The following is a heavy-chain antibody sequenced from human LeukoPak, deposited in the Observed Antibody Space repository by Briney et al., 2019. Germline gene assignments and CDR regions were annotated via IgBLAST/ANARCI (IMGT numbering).Heavy chain of an antibody. D-gene: IGHD2-2*01. J-gene: IGHJ5*02. CDR1: GGTFTSYY. V-gene: IGHV1-46*01. Sequence: ASVKVSCKASGGTFTSYYMHWVRQAPGQGLEWMGIINPSSGSTSYAQKFQGRVTMTRDTSTSTVYMELSSLRSEDTAVYYCARGADIVVVPAADNWFDPWGQGTLVTVSS. CDR3: ARGADIVVVPAADNWFDP. CDR2: INPSSGST.